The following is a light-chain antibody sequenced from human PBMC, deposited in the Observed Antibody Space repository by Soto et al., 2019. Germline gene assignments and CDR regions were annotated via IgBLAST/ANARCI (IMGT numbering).Light chain of an antibody. V-gene: IGLV2-11*01. CDR1: SSDVGGYNY. CDR2: DVS. Sequence: SVLTQPRSVSGSPGQSVTISCTGTSSDVGGYNYVSWYQQHPGKAPKLMIYDVSKRPSGVPDRFSGSKSGNTASLTISGLQAEDEADYYCCSYAGSYGVVFGGGTKVTVL. J-gene: IGLJ2*01. CDR3: CSYAGSYGVV.